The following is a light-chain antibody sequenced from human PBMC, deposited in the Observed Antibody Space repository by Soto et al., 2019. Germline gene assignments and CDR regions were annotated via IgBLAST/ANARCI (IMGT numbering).Light chain of an antibody. CDR3: AAWDDSLNGVV. J-gene: IGLJ2*01. V-gene: IGLV1-44*01. Sequence: QSVLTQPPSASGTPGQRVTISCSGSISNIGSNTVNWYQQLPGTAPKLLIYNNNRRPSGVPDRFSGSKSGTSASLAISGLQSEDEADYYCAAWDDSLNGVVFGGGTQLTVL. CDR2: NNN. CDR1: ISNIGSNT.